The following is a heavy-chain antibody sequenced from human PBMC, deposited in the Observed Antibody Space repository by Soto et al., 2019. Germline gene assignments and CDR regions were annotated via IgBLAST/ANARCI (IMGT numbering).Heavy chain of an antibody. CDR1: GYTFTSYG. CDR3: ARSLKDTAMVTDPDY. Sequence: ASVKVSCKASGYTFTSYGISWVRQAPGQGLEWMGWISAYNGNTIYAQKLQGRVTMTTDTSTSTAYMELRSLRSDDTAVYYCARSLKDTAMVTDPDYWGQGTLVTVSS. CDR2: ISAYNGNT. D-gene: IGHD5-18*01. J-gene: IGHJ4*02. V-gene: IGHV1-18*01.